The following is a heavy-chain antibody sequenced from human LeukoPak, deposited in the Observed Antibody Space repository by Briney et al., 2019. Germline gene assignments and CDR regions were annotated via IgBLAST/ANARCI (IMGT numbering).Heavy chain of an antibody. D-gene: IGHD2-8*01. CDR1: GGSFSGYY. Sequence: SETLSLTCAVYGGSFSGYYWSWIRQPPGKGLEWIGEINHSGSTNYNSSLKSRVTISVDTSKNQFSLKLSSVTAADTAVYYCARGGGQMGYCANGLCYDNWFDPWGQGTLVTVSS. CDR3: ARGGGQMGYCANGLCYDNWFDP. CDR2: INHSGST. J-gene: IGHJ5*02. V-gene: IGHV4-34*01.